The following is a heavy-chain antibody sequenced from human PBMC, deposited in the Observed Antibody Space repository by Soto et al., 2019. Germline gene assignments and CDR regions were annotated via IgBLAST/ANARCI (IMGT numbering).Heavy chain of an antibody. J-gene: IGHJ3*01. CDR1: GFIFRSYG. CDR3: AKGYIAASSVLDGIDV. CDR2: ISYDGNNK. D-gene: IGHD6-13*01. V-gene: IGHV3-30*18. Sequence: QVQLVESGGGVVQPGRSLRLSCAASGFIFRSYGMHWVRQAPGKGLEWVAGISYDGNNKYFADSVKGRFTISRDNFENTMYLQMNGLSTDETAVYYCAKGYIAASSVLDGIDVWGQGTMVTVSS.